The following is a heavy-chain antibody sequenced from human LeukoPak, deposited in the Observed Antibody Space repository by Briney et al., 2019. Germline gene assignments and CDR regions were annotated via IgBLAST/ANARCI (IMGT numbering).Heavy chain of an antibody. Sequence: IPSETLSLTCTVSGGSISSFYWSWIRQPPGKGLEWIGYFYSGGRSNVNPSLKSRVTMSVDTPRNQLSLKLSSVTAADTAIYYCARYYCTGASCYSTNWFDPWGQGTLVTVSS. V-gene: IGHV4-4*09. J-gene: IGHJ5*02. CDR3: ARYYCTGASCYSTNWFDP. CDR2: FYSGGRS. D-gene: IGHD2-8*02. CDR1: GGSISSFY.